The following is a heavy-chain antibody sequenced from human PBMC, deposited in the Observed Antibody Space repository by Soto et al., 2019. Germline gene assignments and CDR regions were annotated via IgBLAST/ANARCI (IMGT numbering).Heavy chain of an antibody. CDR3: ARGGHGAFDP. J-gene: IGHJ5*02. CDR2: MNPNSGYT. V-gene: IGHV1-8*01. D-gene: IGHD3-16*01. CDR1: EYTFTSYD. Sequence: QAQLVQSGAEVKKPGASVKVSCKASEYTFTSYDINWVRQATGQGLEWMGWMNPNSGYTDYAQKFQGRVTMTRNTSLSTAYTELSSLTSEATAVYYCARGGHGAFDPRGQGTLVTVSS.